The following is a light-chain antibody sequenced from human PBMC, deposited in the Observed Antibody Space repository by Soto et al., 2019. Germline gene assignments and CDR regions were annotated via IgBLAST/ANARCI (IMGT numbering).Light chain of an antibody. J-gene: IGKJ1*01. CDR3: QRSYSTPWT. CDR1: QSISSF. V-gene: IGKV1-39*01. Sequence: DIQVTQSPSSLSSGVVDIVTITCRASQSISSFLNWYQQKPGKAPKLLIYAASSLQSGVPSRFSGSGSGTDFTLTISSLQHEDVATYYCQRSYSTPWTFGQGTKVDIK. CDR2: AAS.